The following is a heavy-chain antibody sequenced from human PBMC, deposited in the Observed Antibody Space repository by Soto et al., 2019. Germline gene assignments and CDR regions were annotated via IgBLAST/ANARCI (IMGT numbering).Heavy chain of an antibody. CDR3: ARATSDNYYYYYGMDV. CDR1: GFSFRTYW. V-gene: IGHV3-7*01. J-gene: IGHJ6*02. Sequence: TGGSLRLSCAASGFSFRTYWMYWVRQAPGKGLECVANTDTDGSRKNYVDSVKGRFIISRDNAKNSLYLQMNSLRAEDTAVYYCARATSDNYYYYYGMDVWGQGTTVTVS. D-gene: IGHD2-15*01. CDR2: TDTDGSRK.